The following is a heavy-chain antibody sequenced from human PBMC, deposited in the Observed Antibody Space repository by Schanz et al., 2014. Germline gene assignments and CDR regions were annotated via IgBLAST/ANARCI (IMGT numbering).Heavy chain of an antibody. J-gene: IGHJ4*02. Sequence: EVQLLESGGGLVQPGGSLRLSCAASGFTFSTSAMSWVRQVPGKGLEWVSAINTGVNTYYADSVRGRFTMSRDNSKNTLYLQMNSLRAGDAAVYYCARGLIAAAGGAFDYWGQGTLVDVSA. V-gene: IGHV3-23*01. D-gene: IGHD6-13*01. CDR2: INTGVNT. CDR3: ARGLIAAAGGAFDY. CDR1: GFTFSTSA.